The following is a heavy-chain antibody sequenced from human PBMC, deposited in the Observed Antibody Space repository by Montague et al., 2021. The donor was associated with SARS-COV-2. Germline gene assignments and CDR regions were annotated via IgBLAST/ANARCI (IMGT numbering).Heavy chain of an antibody. CDR3: LQGYYFDS. J-gene: IGHJ4*02. D-gene: IGHD5-24*01. CDR2: TYYRSKWYN. V-gene: IGHV6-1*01. CDR1: GDSVSSNNAA. Sequence: CAISGDSVSSNNAAWNWIRQSPSRGLEWLGGTYYRSKWYNDYAVSVKSRITIDADTSKNHFSLQLKSMTPEDTAVYYCLQGYYFDSWGQGTLVTVSS.